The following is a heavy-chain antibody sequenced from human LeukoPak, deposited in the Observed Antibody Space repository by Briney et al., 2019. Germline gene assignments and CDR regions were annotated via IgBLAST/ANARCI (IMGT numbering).Heavy chain of an antibody. CDR1: GFTVSSNY. V-gene: IGHV3-53*01. CDR3: ARGSSSGLVWYLDL. CDR2: IYSGGST. Sequence: GGSLRLSCAASGFTVSSNYMSWVRQAPGKGLEWVSVIYSGGSTYYADSVKGRFTISRDNSKNTLYLQMNSLRAEDTAVYYCARGSSSGLVWYLDLWGRGTLVTVSS. D-gene: IGHD6-19*01. J-gene: IGHJ2*01.